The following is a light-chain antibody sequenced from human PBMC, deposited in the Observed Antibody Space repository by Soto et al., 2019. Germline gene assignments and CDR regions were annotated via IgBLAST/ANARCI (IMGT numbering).Light chain of an antibody. V-gene: IGKV3-15*01. CDR2: GAS. CDR3: QQYYNWPRT. J-gene: IGKJ5*01. CDR1: QSVSSY. Sequence: ELVLTQSPATLSLSPGERATLSCRASQSVSSYLAWYQQKSGQAPRLLFYGASTGATGLPARFSGSGSGTEFTLTINSLQAEDCAVYYCQQYYNWPRTFGQGTRLEIK.